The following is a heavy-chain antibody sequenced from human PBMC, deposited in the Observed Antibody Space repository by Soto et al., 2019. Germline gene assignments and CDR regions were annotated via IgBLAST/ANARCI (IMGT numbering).Heavy chain of an antibody. D-gene: IGHD3-22*01. J-gene: IGHJ3*02. Sequence: GGSLRLSCAASGFTFSSYAMHWVRQAPGKGLEYVSAISSNGGSTYYADSVKGRFTISRDNSKNTLYLQMGSLRAEDMAVYYCARGPYYYDSSGYYDDHGAFDIWGQGTMVTVSS. CDR1: GFTFSSYA. V-gene: IGHV3-64*02. CDR2: ISSNGGST. CDR3: ARGPYYYDSSGYYDDHGAFDI.